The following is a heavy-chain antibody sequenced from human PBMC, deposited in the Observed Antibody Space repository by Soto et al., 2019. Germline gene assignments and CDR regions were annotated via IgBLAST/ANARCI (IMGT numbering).Heavy chain of an antibody. CDR3: ARDVWTVVRGILISGGMDV. V-gene: IGHV4-30-4*01. D-gene: IGHD3-10*01. CDR1: GGSISSGDYY. J-gene: IGHJ6*02. CDR2: ISYSGST. Sequence: PSETLSLTCTVSGGSISSGDYYWSWIRQPPGKGLEWIGYISYSGSTYYNPSLKSRVTISVDTSNNQFSLKLSSVTVADTAVYSCARDVWTVVRGILISGGMDVWGQGTTVTVSS.